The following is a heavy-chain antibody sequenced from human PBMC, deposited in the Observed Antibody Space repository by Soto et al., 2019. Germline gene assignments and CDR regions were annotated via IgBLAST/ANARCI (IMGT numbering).Heavy chain of an antibody. D-gene: IGHD5-12*01. CDR3: AKDRGGYDYVYYYYYMDV. Sequence: GGSLRLSCAASGFTFSSYAMSWVRQAPGKGLEWVSAISGSGGSTYYADSVKGRFTISRDNSKNTLYLQMNSLRAEDTAVYYCAKDRGGYDYVYYYYYMDVWGQGTTVTVSS. V-gene: IGHV3-23*01. J-gene: IGHJ6*03. CDR1: GFTFSSYA. CDR2: ISGSGGST.